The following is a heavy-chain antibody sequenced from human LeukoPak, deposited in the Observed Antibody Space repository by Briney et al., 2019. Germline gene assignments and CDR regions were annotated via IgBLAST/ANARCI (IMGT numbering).Heavy chain of an antibody. D-gene: IGHD3-22*01. CDR2: FGTRSTSI. CDR3: AREVSEGFDF. J-gene: IGHJ4*02. Sequence: GGSLRLSCAASGFTFSDYYMSWIRQAPGKGLEWVSSFGTRSTSIYHAGSVEGRFAISRDNAKNSLYLQMNSLRAEDTALYYCAREVSEGFDFWGQGTLVTVSS. CDR1: GFTFSDYY. V-gene: IGHV3-11*04.